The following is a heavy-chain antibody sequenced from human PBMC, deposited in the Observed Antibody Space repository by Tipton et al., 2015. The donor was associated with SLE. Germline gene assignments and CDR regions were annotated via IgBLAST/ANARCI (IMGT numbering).Heavy chain of an antibody. V-gene: IGHV1-69*01. CDR3: AIEDYYDSRGLGSWSFDP. Sequence: QLVQSGAEVKKPGSSVKVSCKASGGTFSSYAISWVRQAPGQGLEWMGGIIPIFGTANYAQKFQGRVTITADESTSTAYMELSSLRSEHTAVYYCAIEDYYDSRGLGSWSFDPWGRGTLVTVSS. D-gene: IGHD3-22*01. CDR2: IIPIFGTA. CDR1: GGTFSSYA. J-gene: IGHJ2*01.